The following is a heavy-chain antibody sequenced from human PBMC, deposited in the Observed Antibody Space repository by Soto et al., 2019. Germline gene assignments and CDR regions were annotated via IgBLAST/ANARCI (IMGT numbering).Heavy chain of an antibody. CDR1: GYTFTNYG. J-gene: IGHJ4*02. CDR2: ISANNGHT. V-gene: IGHV1-18*01. D-gene: IGHD6-6*01. CDR3: GRVGTSSCLDY. Sequence: QVPLVQSGAEVQKPGASVMVSCKASGYTFTNYGIYWVRQAPGQGLAWMGWISANNGHTNYAQKFQGRVTMTTDTSTNTAYMELRGLRSDDTAVYYCGRVGTSSCLDYWGQGTLVTVSS.